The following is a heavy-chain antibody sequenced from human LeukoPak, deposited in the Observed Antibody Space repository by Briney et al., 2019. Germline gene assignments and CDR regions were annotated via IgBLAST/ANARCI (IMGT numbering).Heavy chain of an antibody. J-gene: IGHJ3*02. Sequence: GFLRLSCAASGFTFRSFWMHWVRQTPGKGLVWVSRINGDGSNTTYADSVKGRFTTSRDTAKNTVYLQMNSLRAEDTAVYYCARGSGSYSSDAFDIWGQGTMVTVSS. V-gene: IGHV3-74*01. D-gene: IGHD3-10*01. CDR2: INGDGSNT. CDR1: GFTFRSFW. CDR3: ARGSGSYSSDAFDI.